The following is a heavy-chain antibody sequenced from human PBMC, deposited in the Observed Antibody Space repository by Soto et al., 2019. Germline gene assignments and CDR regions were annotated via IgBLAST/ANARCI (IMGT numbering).Heavy chain of an antibody. V-gene: IGHV3-48*03. Sequence: SLRLSCAASGFTFSNYEMNWVRQAPGKGLEWVSYISISVSTIYYADSVKGRFTISRDNSKNTLYLQMNSLRAEDTAVYYCAKGIAADYWGQGTLVTVSS. CDR2: ISISVSTI. CDR1: GFTFSNYE. J-gene: IGHJ4*02. CDR3: AKGIAADY. D-gene: IGHD6-13*01.